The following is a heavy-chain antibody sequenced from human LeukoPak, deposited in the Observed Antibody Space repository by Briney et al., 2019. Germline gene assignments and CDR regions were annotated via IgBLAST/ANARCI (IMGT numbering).Heavy chain of an antibody. J-gene: IGHJ6*02. V-gene: IGHV1-69*13. Sequence: GASVKVSCKASGGTFSSYAISWVRQAPGQGLEWMGGIIPIFGTANYAQKFQGRVTITADESTSTAYMELSSLRSEDTAAYYCARVGYGYYYGMDVWGQGTTATVSS. CDR3: ARVGYGYYYGMDV. CDR2: IIPIFGTA. D-gene: IGHD3-16*01. CDR1: GGTFSSYA.